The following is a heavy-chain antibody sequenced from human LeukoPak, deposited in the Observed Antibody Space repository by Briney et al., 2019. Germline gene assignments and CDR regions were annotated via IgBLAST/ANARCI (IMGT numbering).Heavy chain of an antibody. V-gene: IGHV3-30*02. Sequence: GGSLRLSCAASGFTFSSYGIHWVRQTPGKGLERVALIRYDGSNKYYADSVKGRFTISRDNSKNTLPLQMNSLRAEDTAVYYCAKAPRWEYGSGSRIYYYYMDVWGKGTTVTVSS. CDR1: GFTFSSYG. D-gene: IGHD3-10*01. CDR3: AKAPRWEYGSGSRIYYYYMDV. CDR2: IRYDGSNK. J-gene: IGHJ6*03.